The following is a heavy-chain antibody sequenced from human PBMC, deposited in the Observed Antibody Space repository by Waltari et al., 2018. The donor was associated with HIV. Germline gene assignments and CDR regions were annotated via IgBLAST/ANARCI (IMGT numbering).Heavy chain of an antibody. CDR3: AGEMPTIIGDAFDI. D-gene: IGHD3-16*02. Sequence: EVQLVESGGGLVQPGGSLRLSCAASGFIFSNSWVNWVRQAPGKGLEWVANINQDGSEKYYVDSVKGRFTISRDNAKNSLYLQMNNLRAEDTAVYYCAGEMPTIIGDAFDIWGQGTMVTISS. J-gene: IGHJ3*02. CDR1: GFIFSNSW. CDR2: INQDGSEK. V-gene: IGHV3-7*01.